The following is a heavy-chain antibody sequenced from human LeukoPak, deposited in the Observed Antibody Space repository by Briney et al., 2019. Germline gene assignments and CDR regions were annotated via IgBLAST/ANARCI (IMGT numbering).Heavy chain of an antibody. CDR2: IYTGGST. CDR1: GGSISSGSYY. J-gene: IGHJ5*01. Sequence: PSETLSLTCTVSGGSISSGSYYWSWIRQPAGKGLEWIGRIYTGGSTNYNPSLKSRVTISVDTSKNQFSLKLSSVTAADPPAYYWARDRGQQLARGWFDPWGQGTLVPGSS. CDR3: ARDRGQQLARGWFDP. V-gene: IGHV4-61*02. D-gene: IGHD6-13*01.